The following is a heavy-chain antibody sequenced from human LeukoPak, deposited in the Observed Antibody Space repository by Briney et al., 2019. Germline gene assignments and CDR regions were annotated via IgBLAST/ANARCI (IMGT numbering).Heavy chain of an antibody. CDR1: GVSFSGFY. V-gene: IGHV4-34*01. CDR3: ARGLDTYKSGVD. Sequence: SETLSLTCAVYGVSFSGFYCTWIRQPPGKGLEWIGEIHPSGYTNYNPSLMGRVTLSLDTSKNQFSLRLSSVTAADTAVYFCARGLDTYKSGVDWGQGTLVTVSS. J-gene: IGHJ4*02. D-gene: IGHD3-3*01. CDR2: IHPSGYT.